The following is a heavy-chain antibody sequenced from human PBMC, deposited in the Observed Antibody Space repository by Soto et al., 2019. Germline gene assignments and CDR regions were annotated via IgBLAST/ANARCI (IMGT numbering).Heavy chain of an antibody. D-gene: IGHD3-10*01. CDR2: ISSSSSYI. Sequence: PGGSLRLSCAASGFTFSSYSMNWVRKAPGKGLEWVPSISSSSSYIYYADSVKGRFTISRDNAKNSLYLQMNSLRAEDTAVYYCARDRVDYGSGSYTPLYYYYNMAVWGKGTTVTVSS. J-gene: IGHJ6*03. CDR3: ARDRVDYGSGSYTPLYYYYNMAV. CDR1: GFTFSSYS. V-gene: IGHV3-21*01.